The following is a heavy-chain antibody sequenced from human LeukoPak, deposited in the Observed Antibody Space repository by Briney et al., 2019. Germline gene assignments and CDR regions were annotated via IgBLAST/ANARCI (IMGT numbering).Heavy chain of an antibody. Sequence: GGSLRLSCAASGFTFSSYGMHWVRQAPGKRLEWVAVIWYDGSNKYYADSVKGRFTISRDNSKNTLYLQMNSLRAEDTAVYYCARDQPPGFFDYWGQGTLVTVSS. CDR1: GFTFSSYG. J-gene: IGHJ4*02. V-gene: IGHV3-33*01. CDR2: IWYDGSNK. CDR3: ARDQPPGFFDY.